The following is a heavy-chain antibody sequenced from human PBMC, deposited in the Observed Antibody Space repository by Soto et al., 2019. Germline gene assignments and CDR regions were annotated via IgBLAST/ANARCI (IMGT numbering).Heavy chain of an antibody. CDR2: MSGNGAYT. Sequence: PGGSLRLSCAASGFSFSTYVMSWVRQAPGKGLEWVSAMSGNGAYTYYPDSVKGRFTISRDNPENTLYLQMSSLRVEDTAVYYCAKASGNSWPYYFDSWGQGTLVTVSS. J-gene: IGHJ4*02. D-gene: IGHD6-13*01. CDR1: GFSFSTYV. CDR3: AKASGNSWPYYFDS. V-gene: IGHV3-23*01.